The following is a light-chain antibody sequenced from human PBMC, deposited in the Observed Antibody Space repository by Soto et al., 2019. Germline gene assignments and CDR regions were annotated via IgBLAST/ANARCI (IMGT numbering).Light chain of an antibody. V-gene: IGKV3-20*01. CDR3: QQYGSSGT. CDR1: QSISRY. CDR2: GES. Sequence: IVLTQSPGTLSLSPGERTTLSCRASQSISRYLAWYQQKPGQGPRLLIYGESSRATGNPDRFSGSGSGTDFTLTINRLEPEDFALYYCQQYGSSGTFGQGTKVDIK. J-gene: IGKJ1*01.